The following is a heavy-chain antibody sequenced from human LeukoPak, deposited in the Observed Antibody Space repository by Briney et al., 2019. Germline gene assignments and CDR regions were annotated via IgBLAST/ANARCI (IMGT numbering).Heavy chain of an antibody. CDR3: AREGYCSSTSCYSNAFDI. V-gene: IGHV4-4*07. CDR1: GGSISSYY. J-gene: IGHJ3*02. CDR2: IYTSGST. Sequence: PSETLSLTCTVSGGSISSYYWNWIRQPAGKGLEWIGRIYTSGSTDYNPSLKSRVTMSVDTSKNQFSLKLSSVTAADTAVCYCAREGYCSSTSCYSNAFDIWGQGTMVTVSS. D-gene: IGHD2-2*01.